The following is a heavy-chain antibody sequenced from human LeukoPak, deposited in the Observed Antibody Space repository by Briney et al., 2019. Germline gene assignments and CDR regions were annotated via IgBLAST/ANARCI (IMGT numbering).Heavy chain of an antibody. Sequence: PGGSLRLSCVVSGFTFSSYGMSWVRQAPGKGLEWVSGISGSGSNTYYADSVKGRFTISRDNSKNTLYLQMNSLRAEDTAVYSCAKGRRTLSGSDIWGQGTMVTVSS. D-gene: IGHD3-10*01. CDR2: ISGSGSNT. V-gene: IGHV3-23*01. J-gene: IGHJ3*02. CDR1: GFTFSSYG. CDR3: AKGRRTLSGSDI.